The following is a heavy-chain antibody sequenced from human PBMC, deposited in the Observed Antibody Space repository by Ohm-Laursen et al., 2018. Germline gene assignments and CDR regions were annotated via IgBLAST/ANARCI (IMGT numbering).Heavy chain of an antibody. V-gene: IGHV1-2*02. CDR3: ARGGRYGDYGY. CDR1: GYTFTGYY. J-gene: IGHJ4*02. D-gene: IGHD4-17*01. Sequence: ASVKVSCKASGYTFTGYYMHWVRQAPGQGLEWMGWINPNIGGTKYAQKFQGRVTMTWDTSIGTAYMELSRLRSDDTAVYYCARGGRYGDYGYWGQGTLVTVSS. CDR2: INPNIGGT.